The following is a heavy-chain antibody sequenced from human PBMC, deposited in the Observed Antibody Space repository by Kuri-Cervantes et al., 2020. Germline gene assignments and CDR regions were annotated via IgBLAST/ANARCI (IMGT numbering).Heavy chain of an antibody. D-gene: IGHD3-10*01. CDR1: GYTFSSYD. V-gene: IGHV1-8*02. J-gene: IGHJ4*02. Sequence: ASVKVSCKASGYTFSSYDINWVRQASGQGLEWMGWMNPDNGNTGYAQKFQGRFTMTRDASKNTAYMELSSLRSEDTAVYHCARPRGVEGRENYFDYWGQGTLVTVSS. CDR3: ARPRGVEGRENYFDY. CDR2: MNPDNGNT.